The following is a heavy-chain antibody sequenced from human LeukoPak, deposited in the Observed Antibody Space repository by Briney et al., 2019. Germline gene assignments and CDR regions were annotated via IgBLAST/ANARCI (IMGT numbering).Heavy chain of an antibody. J-gene: IGHJ4*02. Sequence: RGGSLRLSCAASGFTLSSYGMHWVRQAPGKGLEWVAVISYDGSNKYYADSVKGRFTISRDNSKNTLYLQMNSLRAEDTAVYYCARGGYCTNGVCPEFAPYYFDYWGQGTLVTVSS. CDR1: GFTLSSYG. V-gene: IGHV3-30*03. CDR2: ISYDGSNK. CDR3: ARGGYCTNGVCPEFAPYYFDY. D-gene: IGHD2-8*01.